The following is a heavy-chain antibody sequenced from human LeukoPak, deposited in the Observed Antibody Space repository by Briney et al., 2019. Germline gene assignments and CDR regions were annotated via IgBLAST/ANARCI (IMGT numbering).Heavy chain of an antibody. J-gene: IGHJ4*02. CDR3: AKVHDGYFNY. V-gene: IGHV4-34*01. Sequence: SETLSLTCAVYGGSFSGYYWSWIRQPPGKGLEWIGEINHSGSTNYNPSLKSRVTISVDTSKNQFSLKLNSVTAADTAVYYCAKVHDGYFNYWGQGTLVTVSS. CDR1: GGSFSGYY. CDR2: INHSGST. D-gene: IGHD1-1*01.